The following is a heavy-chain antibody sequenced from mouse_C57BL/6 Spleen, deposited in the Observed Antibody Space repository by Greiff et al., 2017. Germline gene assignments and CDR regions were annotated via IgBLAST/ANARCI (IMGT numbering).Heavy chain of an antibody. J-gene: IGHJ2*01. Sequence: QVQLQQSGAELVKPGASVKISCKASGYAFSSYWMNWVKQRPGKGLEWIGQIYPGDGDTNYNGKFKGKATLTADKSSSTAYMQLSSLTSEDSAVYFCARNGITTVEYYFDYWGQGTTLTVSS. CDR3: ARNGITTVEYYFDY. V-gene: IGHV1-80*01. CDR2: IYPGDGDT. CDR1: GYAFSSYW. D-gene: IGHD1-1*01.